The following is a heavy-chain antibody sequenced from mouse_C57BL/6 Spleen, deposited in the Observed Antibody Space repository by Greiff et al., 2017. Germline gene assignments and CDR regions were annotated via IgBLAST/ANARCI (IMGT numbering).Heavy chain of an antibody. J-gene: IGHJ3*01. CDR2: ISSGSSTI. D-gene: IGHD4-1*01. CDR1: GFTFSDYG. Sequence: EVQLVESGGGLVKLGGSLKLSCAASGFTFSDYGMHWVRQAPEKGLEWVAYISSGSSTIYYADTVKGRFTISRDNAKNTLFLQMTSLRSEDTAMYYCARTLTGTFAYWGQGTLVTVSA. CDR3: ARTLTGTFAY. V-gene: IGHV5-17*01.